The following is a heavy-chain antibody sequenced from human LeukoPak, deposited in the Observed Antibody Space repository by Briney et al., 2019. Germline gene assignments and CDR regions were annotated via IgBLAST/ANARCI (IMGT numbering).Heavy chain of an antibody. J-gene: IGHJ4*02. CDR1: GGSISSYY. V-gene: IGHV4-4*09. CDR2: IYTSGST. D-gene: IGHD3-16*01. CDR3: ARHDSPMAGYYFDY. Sequence: SETLSLTCTVSGGSISSYYWSWIRQPPGKGLEWIGYIYTSGSTNYNPSLKSRVTISVDTSKNQFSLKLSSVTAADTAVYYCARHDSPMAGYYFDYWGQGILVTVSS.